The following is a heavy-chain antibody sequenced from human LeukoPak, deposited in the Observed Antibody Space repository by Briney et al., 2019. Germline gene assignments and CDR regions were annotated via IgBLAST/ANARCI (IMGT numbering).Heavy chain of an antibody. Sequence: GGSLRLSCAASGFTFSSYWMHWVRQAPGKGLVWVSRTNIDGSSTSYADSVKGRFTISRDNAKNTLYLQMNSLRAEDTAVYYCARVYLGWFDPWGQGTLVTVSS. V-gene: IGHV3-74*01. D-gene: IGHD5/OR15-5a*01. CDR3: ARVYLGWFDP. CDR2: TNIDGSST. J-gene: IGHJ5*02. CDR1: GFTFSSYW.